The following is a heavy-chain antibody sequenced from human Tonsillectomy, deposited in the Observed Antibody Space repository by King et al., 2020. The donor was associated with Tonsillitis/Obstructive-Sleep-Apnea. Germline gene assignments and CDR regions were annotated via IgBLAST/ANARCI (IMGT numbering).Heavy chain of an antibody. CDR1: GGTFSTDA. D-gene: IGHD4-17*01. CDR2: IIPIFDTS. Sequence: QLVQSGAEVKKPGSSVKVSCKASGGTFSTDAISWVRQAPGQGLEWMGGIIPIFDTSKYAQKFQGRVTITADESTSTAYMELSSLRSEDTAVYYCARTTPEDHYYYYYMDVWGKGTTVTVSS. J-gene: IGHJ6*03. V-gene: IGHV1-69*01. CDR3: ARTTPEDHYYYYYMDV.